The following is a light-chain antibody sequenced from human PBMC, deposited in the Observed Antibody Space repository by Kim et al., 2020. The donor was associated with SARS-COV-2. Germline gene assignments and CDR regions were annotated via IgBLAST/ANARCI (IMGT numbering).Light chain of an antibody. J-gene: IGLJ3*02. CDR1: SNNVGYQA. CDR3: AAWDSSLSAWV. CDR2: RNN. V-gene: IGLV10-54*01. Sequence: HNAPHTCTGDSNNVGYQAATSLPQHQRPPPKVLSYRNNTRPSGISELLSASRSGNTASLTIAGLQPVDEADYYCAAWDSSLSAWVFGGGTQLTVL.